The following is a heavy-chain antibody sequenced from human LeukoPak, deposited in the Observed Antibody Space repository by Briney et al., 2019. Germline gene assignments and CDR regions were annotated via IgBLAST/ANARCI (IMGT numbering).Heavy chain of an antibody. CDR2: INTDGSST. Sequence: GGSLRLSCAASGFTFSTYRMSWVRQAPGKGLVWVSRINTDGSSTSYADSVKGRFTISRDNAKNTLYLQMNSLRAEDTALYYCARDLGAYYDSSDNWFDPWGQGTLVTVSS. CDR3: ARDLGAYYDSSDNWFDP. V-gene: IGHV3-74*01. J-gene: IGHJ5*02. CDR1: GFTFSTYR. D-gene: IGHD3-22*01.